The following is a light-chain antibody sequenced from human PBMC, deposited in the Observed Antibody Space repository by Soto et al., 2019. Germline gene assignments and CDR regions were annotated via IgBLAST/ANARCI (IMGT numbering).Light chain of an antibody. J-gene: IGKJ1*01. V-gene: IGKV1-5*01. CDR2: DAS. CDR3: QQYDSVLGT. CDR1: QSISHW. Sequence: MTQSPLYLPVNRGEPASNSRRSSQSISHWLAWYQQKPGKAPKFLIYDASSLESGVPSRFSGSGSGTEFTLAISSLQPDDFATYYCQQYDSVLGTFGPGAEVDI.